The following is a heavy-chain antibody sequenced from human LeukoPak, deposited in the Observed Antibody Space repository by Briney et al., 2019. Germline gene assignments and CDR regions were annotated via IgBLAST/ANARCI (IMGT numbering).Heavy chain of an antibody. Sequence: ASVKVFCKASGFRFTIYYIHWVRQAPGQGLGWIGMINIGGSVISYAEKFQGRLTMTRNTSTGTVYRDVRRLRSDDTIIYYCAREQPISMPFDYWGQGTLVTVSS. CDR3: AREQPISMPFDY. D-gene: IGHD2/OR15-2a*01. J-gene: IGHJ4*02. V-gene: IGHV1-46*01. CDR2: INIGGSVI. CDR1: GFRFTIYY.